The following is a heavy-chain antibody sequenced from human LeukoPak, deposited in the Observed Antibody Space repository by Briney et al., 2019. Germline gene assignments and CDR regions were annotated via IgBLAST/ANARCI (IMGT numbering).Heavy chain of an antibody. CDR1: GFTVSSNY. D-gene: IGHD3-9*01. J-gene: IGHJ4*02. CDR2: IYPGGAT. Sequence: GGSLRLSCAASGFTVSSNYMTWVRLAPGKGLEWVSIIYPGGATYYADSVKGRFTISRDNLKNTLYLHMKSLRVEDTAVYYCARGYFGPLGLTGYYSYFDYWGQGTLVTVSS. CDR3: ARGYFGPLGLTGYYSYFDY. V-gene: IGHV3-53*01.